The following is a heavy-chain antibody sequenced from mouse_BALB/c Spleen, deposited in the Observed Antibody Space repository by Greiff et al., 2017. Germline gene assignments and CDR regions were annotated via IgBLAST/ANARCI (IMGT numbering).Heavy chain of an antibody. CDR3: APYDGHHTYYVMDY. CDR1: GFNIKDTY. CDR2: IDPANGNT. J-gene: IGHJ4*01. Sequence: EVQLQQSGAELVKPGASVKLSCTASGFNIKDTYMHWVKQRPEQGLEWIGRIDPANGNTKYDPKFQGKATITADTSSNTAYLQLSSLTSEDTAVYYCAPYDGHHTYYVMDYWGQGTSVTVSS. V-gene: IGHV14-3*02. D-gene: IGHD2-3*01.